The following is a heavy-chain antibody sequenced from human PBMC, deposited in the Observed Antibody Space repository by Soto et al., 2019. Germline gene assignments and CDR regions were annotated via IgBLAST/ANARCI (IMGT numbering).Heavy chain of an antibody. CDR2: ISGSGGST. CDR1: GFTFSSYA. CDR3: AKASGSYDDY. V-gene: IGHV3-23*01. J-gene: IGHJ4*02. D-gene: IGHD1-26*01. Sequence: GGSLRLSCAASGFTFSSYAMSWVRQAPGQGLEWVSAISGSGGSTYYADSVKGRFTISRDNSKNTLYQQMNRLRAEDTAVYYCAKASGSYDDYWGQGTLVTVSS.